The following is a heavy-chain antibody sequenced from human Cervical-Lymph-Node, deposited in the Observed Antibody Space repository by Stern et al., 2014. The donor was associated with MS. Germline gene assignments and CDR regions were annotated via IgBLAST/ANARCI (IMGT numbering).Heavy chain of an antibody. D-gene: IGHD5-12*01. CDR2: INPKGGGT. J-gene: IGHJ4*02. CDR1: GYTFTGYY. CDR3: AREMASGYDLPDY. Sequence: QMQLVQSGAEVKKPGASVKVSCKASGYTFTGYYMHWVRQAPGQGLEWMGWINPKGGGTNYAQKFQGRVTMTRDTSISTAYMELNRLRSDDTAVYYCAREMASGYDLPDYWGQGTLVIVSS. V-gene: IGHV1-2*02.